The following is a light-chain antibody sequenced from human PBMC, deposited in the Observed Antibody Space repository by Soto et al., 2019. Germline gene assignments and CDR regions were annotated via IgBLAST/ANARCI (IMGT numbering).Light chain of an antibody. CDR2: EVS. CDR3: SSYGSTSTRYV. J-gene: IGLJ1*01. V-gene: IGLV2-14*01. CDR1: SSDVGGYHY. Sequence: QSALTQPASVSGSPGQSITISCTGTSSDVGGYHYVSWYQQHPGKAPKLMIYEVSNRPSGVSNRFSGSKSGNTASLTISGLQAEDEADYFCSSYGSTSTRYVFGTRTKLTVL.